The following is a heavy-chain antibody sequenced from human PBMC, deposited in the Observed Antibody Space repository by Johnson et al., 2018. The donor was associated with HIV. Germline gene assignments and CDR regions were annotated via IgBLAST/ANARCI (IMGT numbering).Heavy chain of an antibody. V-gene: IGHV3-66*01. D-gene: IGHD5-24*01. J-gene: IGHJ3*02. Sequence: VQLVESGGCLVQPGGSLRLSCAASGFSVSSNYMSWVRQAPGKGLEWVSVISSGGDTYYADSVRGRFTISIDNSKNTLYLQMNSLRSEDTAVYYCARACRDGYTCDAFDIWGQGTMVTVSS. CDR1: GFSVSSNY. CDR2: ISSGGDT. CDR3: ARACRDGYTCDAFDI.